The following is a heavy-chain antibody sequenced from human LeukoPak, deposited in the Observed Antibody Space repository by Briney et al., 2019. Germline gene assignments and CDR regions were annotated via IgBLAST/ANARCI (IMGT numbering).Heavy chain of an antibody. D-gene: IGHD3-16*01. CDR2: ISAYNGNT. J-gene: IGHJ6*03. Sequence: ASVKVSCKASGYTFTGYYMHWVRQAPGQGLEWMGWISAYNGNTNYAQKLQGRVTMTTDTSTSTAYMELRSLRSDDTAVYYCASSLGPHDYYYYYMDVWGKGTTVTVSS. CDR3: ASSLGPHDYYYYYMDV. CDR1: GYTFTGYY. V-gene: IGHV1-18*04.